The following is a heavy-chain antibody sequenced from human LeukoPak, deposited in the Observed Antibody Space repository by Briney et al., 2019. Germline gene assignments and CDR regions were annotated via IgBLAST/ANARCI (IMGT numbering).Heavy chain of an antibody. D-gene: IGHD3-16*01. V-gene: IGHV4-39*01. J-gene: IGHJ6*02. Sequence: SETLSLTCTVSGGSISSSSYYWGWIRQPPGKGLEWIGSIYYSGSTYYNPSLKSRVTISVDTSKNQFSLKLSSVTAADTAVYYCARLPGLGMIGDYCYYGMDVWGQGTTVTVSS. CDR3: ARLPGLGMIGDYCYYGMDV. CDR1: GGSISSSSYY. CDR2: IYYSGST.